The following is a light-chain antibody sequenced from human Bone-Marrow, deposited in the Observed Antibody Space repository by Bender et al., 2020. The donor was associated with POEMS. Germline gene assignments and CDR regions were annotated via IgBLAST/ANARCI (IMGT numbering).Light chain of an antibody. CDR2: QDV. J-gene: IGLJ2*01. CDR3: QAWDSSDVI. CDR1: ELGDKN. V-gene: IGLV3-1*01. Sequence: SYELTQSPSVSVSPGQTVRITCSGDELGDKNTYWYQQKAGQSPVLVIYQDVKRPSGIPERFSGSNSGNTATLTISGTQALDEADYYCQAWDSSDVIFGGGTKLTVL.